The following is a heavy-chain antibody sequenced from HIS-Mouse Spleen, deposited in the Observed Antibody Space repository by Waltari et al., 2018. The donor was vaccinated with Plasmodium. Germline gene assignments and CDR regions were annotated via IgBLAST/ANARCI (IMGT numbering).Heavy chain of an antibody. Sequence: EVQLVESGGGSVQPGWSLRLPCAASGFPLSSYWMSWVRQAPGKGLEWVANIKQDGSEKYYVDSVKGRFTISRDNAKNSLYLQMNSLRAEDTAVYYCASSWYWYFDLWGRGTLVTVSS. CDR1: GFPLSSYW. D-gene: IGHD6-13*01. CDR3: ASSWYWYFDL. V-gene: IGHV3-7*01. J-gene: IGHJ2*01. CDR2: IKQDGSEK.